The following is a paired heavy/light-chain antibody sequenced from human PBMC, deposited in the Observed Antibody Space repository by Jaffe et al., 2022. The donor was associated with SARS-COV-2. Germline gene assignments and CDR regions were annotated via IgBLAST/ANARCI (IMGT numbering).Heavy chain of an antibody. CDR3: ARVVVTATNSHYFDY. D-gene: IGHD2-21*02. CDR2: ISSSSSYT. CDR1: GFTFSDYY. V-gene: IGHV3-11*06. J-gene: IGHJ4*02. Sequence: QVQLVESGGGLVKPGGSLRLSCAASGFTFSDYYMSWIRQAPGKGLEWVSYISSSSSYTNYADSVKGRFTISRDNAKNSLYLQMNSLRAEDTAVYYCARVVVTATNSHYFDYWGQGTLVTVSS.
Light chain of an antibody. J-gene: IGLJ2*01. V-gene: IGLV3-21*04. CDR3: QVWDVSSDHPV. Sequence: SYVLTQPPSVSVAPGKTASITCGGNNIGSQGVNWYQQKPGQAPVLVIYYDSDRPSGIPERFSGSYSGNTATLTIIRVEAGDEADYYCQVWDVSSDHPVFGGGTKLTVL. CDR2: YDS. CDR1: NIGSQG.